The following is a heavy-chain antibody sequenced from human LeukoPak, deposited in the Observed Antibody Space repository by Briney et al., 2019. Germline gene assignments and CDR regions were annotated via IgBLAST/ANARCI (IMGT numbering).Heavy chain of an antibody. CDR2: NKRKTDGGTT. J-gene: IGHJ4*02. Sequence: GGPLSLSCAPSGFTFSNVWMSWVRHAPERGLEWVGCNKRKTDGGTTDCAAPVKRRFTISRDDSKNTLYLTVNRLKNDDTAVYYCITDLWFGWGQGNLVTVSS. CDR3: ITDLWFG. CDR1: GFTFSNVW. D-gene: IGHD3-10*01. V-gene: IGHV3-15*01.